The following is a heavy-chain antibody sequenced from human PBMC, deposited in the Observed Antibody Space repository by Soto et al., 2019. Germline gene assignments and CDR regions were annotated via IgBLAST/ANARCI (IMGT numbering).Heavy chain of an antibody. D-gene: IGHD4-4*01. CDR1: GGSISSGGYY. CDR3: ERGVTTFYGMDV. V-gene: IGHV4-31*02. Sequence: PSETLSLTCTVSGGSISSGGYYWSWIRQHPGKGLEWIGYIYYSGSTYYNPSLKSRVTISVDTSKNQFSLKLSSVTAADTAVYYCERGVTTFYGMDVWGQGTTVTVSS. J-gene: IGHJ6*02. CDR2: IYYSGST.